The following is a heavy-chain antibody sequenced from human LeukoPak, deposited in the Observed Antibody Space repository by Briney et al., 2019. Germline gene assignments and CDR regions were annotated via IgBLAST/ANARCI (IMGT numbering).Heavy chain of an antibody. D-gene: IGHD1-26*01. Sequence: GGSLRLSCAASEFTFSSYAMSWVRQAPGKGLEWVSGISASGPGTYYADSVKGRFTISRDDSKNTLYLQMNSLRAEDTAVYYCAKAMGAFYFDSWGQGSLVTVSS. CDR2: ISASGPGT. CDR3: AKAMGAFYFDS. CDR1: EFTFSSYA. J-gene: IGHJ4*02. V-gene: IGHV3-23*01.